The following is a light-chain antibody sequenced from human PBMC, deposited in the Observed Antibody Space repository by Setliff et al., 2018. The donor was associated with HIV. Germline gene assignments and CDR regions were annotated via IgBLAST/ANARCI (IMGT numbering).Light chain of an antibody. CDR3: CSYAGTYTYI. CDR2: DSN. Sequence: QSVLTQPPSVSGAPGQRVTISCTGSSSNLGAGYDVHWYQQLPGTAPKLLIYDSNNRPSGVPDRFSGSKSGDTASLTISGLQSEDEADYYCCSYAGTYTYIFGTGTKVTVL. V-gene: IGLV1-40*01. J-gene: IGLJ1*01. CDR1: SSNLGAGYD.